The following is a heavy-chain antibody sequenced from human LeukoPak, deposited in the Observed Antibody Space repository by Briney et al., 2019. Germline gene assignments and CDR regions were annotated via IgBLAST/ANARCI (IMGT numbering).Heavy chain of an antibody. D-gene: IGHD1-26*01. Sequence: SETLSLTCTVSGGSITSYYWSWIRQPPRKGLEWIGYIYTSGGTHYNPSLKTRVTISVDTSKNQFSLRLSSVTAADTAVYYCAAYRGYSGSLDYWGQGTLVTVSS. CDR3: AAYRGYSGSLDY. CDR2: IYTSGGT. V-gene: IGHV4-4*09. J-gene: IGHJ4*02. CDR1: GGSITSYY.